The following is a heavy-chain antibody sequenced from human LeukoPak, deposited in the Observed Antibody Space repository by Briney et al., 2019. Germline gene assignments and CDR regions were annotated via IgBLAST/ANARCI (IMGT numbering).Heavy chain of an antibody. Sequence: ASVKVSCKASGGTFSSYAISWVRQAPGQGLEWMGGIIPIFGTANYAQKFQGRVTITADESTSTAYMELSSLRSEDTAVYYCARERSDPSWSDAFDTWGQGTMVTVSS. CDR2: IIPIFGTA. V-gene: IGHV1-69*13. D-gene: IGHD6-13*01. J-gene: IGHJ3*02. CDR3: ARERSDPSWSDAFDT. CDR1: GGTFSSYA.